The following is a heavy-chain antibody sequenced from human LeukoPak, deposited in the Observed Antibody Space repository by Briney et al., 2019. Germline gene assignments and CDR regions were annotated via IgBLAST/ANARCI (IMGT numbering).Heavy chain of an antibody. CDR2: IYYSGST. J-gene: IGHJ6*02. D-gene: IGHD2-15*01. CDR1: GGSISSHY. V-gene: IGHV4-59*11. Sequence: PSETLSLTCTVSGGSISSHYWSWIRQPPGKGLEWIGYIYYSGSTNYNPSLKSRVTISVDTSKNQFSLKLSSVTAADTAVYYCARNYCSGGSCYSNYYYYYGMDVWGQGTTVTVSS. CDR3: ARNYCSGGSCYSNYYYYYGMDV.